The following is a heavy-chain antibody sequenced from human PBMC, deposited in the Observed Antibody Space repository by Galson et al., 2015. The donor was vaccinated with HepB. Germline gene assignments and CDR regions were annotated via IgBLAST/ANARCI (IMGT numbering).Heavy chain of an antibody. J-gene: IGHJ4*02. Sequence: SLRLSCAASGITFSNAWMSWVRQAPGKGLEWVGRIKSKTDGGTTDYAAPVKGRFTISRDDSKNTLYLQMNSLKTEDTAVYYCTTAAVTTTRPMYYFDYWGQGTLVTVSS. CDR1: GITFSNAW. V-gene: IGHV3-15*01. D-gene: IGHD4-17*01. CDR3: TTAAVTTTRPMYYFDY. CDR2: IKSKTDGGTT.